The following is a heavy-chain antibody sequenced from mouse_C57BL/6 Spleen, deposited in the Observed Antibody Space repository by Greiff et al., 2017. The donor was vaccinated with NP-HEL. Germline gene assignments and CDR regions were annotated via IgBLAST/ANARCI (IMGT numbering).Heavy chain of an antibody. D-gene: IGHD1-1*01. CDR1: GYTFTDYY. CDR3: ASDYGSSPWFAY. Sequence: EVQLQQSGPELVKPGASVKISCKASGYTFTDYYMNWVKQSHGKSLEWIGDINPNNGGTSYNQKFKGKATLTVDKSSSTAYMEHRSLTSEDSAVYDCASDYGSSPWFAYWGQGTLVTVSA. V-gene: IGHV1-26*01. CDR2: INPNNGGT. J-gene: IGHJ3*01.